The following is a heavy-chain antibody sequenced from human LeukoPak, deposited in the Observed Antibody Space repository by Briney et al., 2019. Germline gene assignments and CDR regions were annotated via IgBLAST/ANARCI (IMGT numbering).Heavy chain of an antibody. J-gene: IGHJ5*02. CDR2: IYYSGST. Sequence: SETLSLTCTVSGGSISSSGYYWGWIRQPPGKGLEWIASIYYSGSTYYNPSLKSRVTISVDTSKNQLSLKLSSLTSADTAVYYCARHEYSGSYYGLSWFDPWGRGTLVTVSS. D-gene: IGHD1-26*01. CDR3: ARHEYSGSYYGLSWFDP. CDR1: GGSISSSGYY. V-gene: IGHV4-39*01.